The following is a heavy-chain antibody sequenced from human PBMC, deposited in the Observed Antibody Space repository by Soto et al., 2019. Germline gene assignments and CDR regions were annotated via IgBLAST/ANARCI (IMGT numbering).Heavy chain of an antibody. CDR2: IIPILGIA. J-gene: IGHJ4*02. CDR1: GGTFSSYT. Sequence: QGQLVQSGAEVKKPGSSVKVSCKASGGTFSSYTISWVRQAPGQGLEWMGRIIPILGIANYAQKFQGRVTITADKSTSTAYMELSSLRSEDTAVYYCARDQCSGGSCYTSGYWGQGTLITVSS. V-gene: IGHV1-69*08. CDR3: ARDQCSGGSCYTSGY. D-gene: IGHD2-15*01.